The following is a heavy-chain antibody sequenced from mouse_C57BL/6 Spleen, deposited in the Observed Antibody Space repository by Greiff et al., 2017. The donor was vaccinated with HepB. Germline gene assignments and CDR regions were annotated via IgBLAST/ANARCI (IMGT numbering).Heavy chain of an antibody. CDR1: GYSITSGYY. D-gene: IGHD2-4*01. J-gene: IGHJ4*01. CDR2: ISYDGSN. V-gene: IGHV3-6*01. CDR3: ARDDYDGTYYAMDY. Sequence: EVKLQESGPGLVKPSQSLSLTCSVTGYSITSGYYWNWIRQFPGNKLEWMGYISYDGSNHYNPSLKNRISITRDTSKNQFFLKLNSVTTEDTATYYCARDDYDGTYYAMDYWGQGTSVTVSS.